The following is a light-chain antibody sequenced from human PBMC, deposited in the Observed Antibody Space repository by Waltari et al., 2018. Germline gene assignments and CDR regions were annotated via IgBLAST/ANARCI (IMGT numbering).Light chain of an antibody. CDR3: QHRGHWPPVAT. CDR1: QSISSY. CDR2: DAS. V-gene: IGKV3-11*01. Sequence: IVLKQSPATLSLSPGERATLSCRASQSISSYLAWYQQRPGQSPRLLIYDASNRATGIPARFSGSGSGTDFTLTISSLEPEDFAVYYCQHRGHWPPVATFGPGTIVD. J-gene: IGKJ3*01.